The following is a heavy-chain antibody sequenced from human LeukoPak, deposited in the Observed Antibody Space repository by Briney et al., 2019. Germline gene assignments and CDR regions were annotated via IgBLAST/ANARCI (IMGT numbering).Heavy chain of an antibody. CDR1: GGSFSGYY. V-gene: IGHV4-59*01. CDR2: IYYSGST. Sequence: PSETLSLTCAVYGGSFSGYYWSWIRQPPGKGLEWIGYIYYSGSTNYNPSLKSRVTISVDTSKNQFSLKLSSVTAADTAVYYCARDQQGVLDYWGQGTLVTVSS. D-gene: IGHD2-8*01. J-gene: IGHJ4*02. CDR3: ARDQQGVLDY.